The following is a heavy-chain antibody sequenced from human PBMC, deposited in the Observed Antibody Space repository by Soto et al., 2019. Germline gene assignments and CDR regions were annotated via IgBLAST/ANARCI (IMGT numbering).Heavy chain of an antibody. J-gene: IGHJ4*02. CDR3: AKDLYPVDY. CDR2: VRNKGNSYET. Sequence: GGSLRLSCAASGFTFSGSAMHWVRQASGKGLEWVGRVRNKGNSYETAFAASVKGRFSISRDDSKNTVYLQMNSLTTEDTAVYYCAKDLYPVDYWGQGTLVTVSS. CDR1: GFTFSGSA. V-gene: IGHV3-73*01.